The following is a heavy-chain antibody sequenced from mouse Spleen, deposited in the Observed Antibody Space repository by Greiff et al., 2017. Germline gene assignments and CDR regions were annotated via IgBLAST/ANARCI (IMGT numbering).Heavy chain of an antibody. CDR1: GYTFTSYW. V-gene: IGHV1-55*01. CDR2: IYPGSGST. D-gene: IGHD1-1*02. J-gene: IGHJ4*01. CDR3: ARGGTYGLYYAMDY. Sequence: VQLQQPGAELVKPGASVKMSCKASGYTFTSYWITWVKQRPGQGLEWIGDIYPGSGSTNYNEKFKSKATLTVDPSSSTAYMQLSSLTSEDSAVYYCARGGTYGLYYAMDYWGQGTSVTVSS.